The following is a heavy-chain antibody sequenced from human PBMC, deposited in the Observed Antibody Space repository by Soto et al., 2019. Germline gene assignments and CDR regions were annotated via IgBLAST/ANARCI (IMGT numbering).Heavy chain of an antibody. D-gene: IGHD7-27*01. V-gene: IGHV1-2*04. J-gene: IGHJ3*02. CDR1: GYTFTGYY. CDR2: INPNSGGT. CDR3: ARDRRLTGDTTPDAFDI. Sequence: ASVKVSCKASGYTFTGYYMHWVRQAPGQGLEWMGWINPNSGGTNYAQKFQGWVTMTRDTSISTAYMELSRLRSDDTAVYYCARDRRLTGDTTPDAFDIWGQGTMVTVSS.